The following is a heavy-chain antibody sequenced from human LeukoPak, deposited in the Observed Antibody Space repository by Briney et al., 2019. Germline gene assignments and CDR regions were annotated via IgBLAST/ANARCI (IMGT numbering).Heavy chain of an antibody. D-gene: IGHD5-18*01. Sequence: ASVKVSCKASGYTFNNHGIIWVRQAPGQGLEWMGWISPYNGNTKYAQKLQGRVTMTTDTSTSTAYMELRSLRSDDTAVYYCARDRGYGNDGRGAFDIWGQGTMVTVSS. J-gene: IGHJ3*02. V-gene: IGHV1-18*04. CDR3: ARDRGYGNDGRGAFDI. CDR2: ISPYNGNT. CDR1: GYTFNNHG.